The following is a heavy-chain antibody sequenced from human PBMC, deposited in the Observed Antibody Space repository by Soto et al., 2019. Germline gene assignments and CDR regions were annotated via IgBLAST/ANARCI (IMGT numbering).Heavy chain of an antibody. V-gene: IGHV1-3*01. D-gene: IGHD4-17*01. CDR2: INAGNGNT. CDR3: ARVTTDYYYGMDF. J-gene: IGHJ6*02. Sequence: ASVKVSCKASGYTFTSYAMHWVRQAPGQRLEWMGWINAGNGNTKYSQKLQGRVTITRDTSASTAYMELSSLRSEDTAVYYCARVTTDYYYGMDFWGQGTTVTVSS. CDR1: GYTFTSYA.